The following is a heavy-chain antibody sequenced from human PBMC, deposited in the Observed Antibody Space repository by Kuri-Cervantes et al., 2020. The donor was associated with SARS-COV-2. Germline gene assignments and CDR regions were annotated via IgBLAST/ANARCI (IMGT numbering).Heavy chain of an antibody. CDR2: ISASGAST. J-gene: IGHJ4*02. CDR3: AKVGTSIAVSGRFDY. Sequence: GESLKISCAASGFTFSSYAMSWVRQAPGKGLEWVSVISASGASTYYADSVKGRFTISRDNSKNTLYLQMNSLRAEDTAVYYCAKVGTSIAVSGRFDYWGQGTLVTDSS. D-gene: IGHD6-19*01. V-gene: IGHV3-23*01. CDR1: GFTFSSYA.